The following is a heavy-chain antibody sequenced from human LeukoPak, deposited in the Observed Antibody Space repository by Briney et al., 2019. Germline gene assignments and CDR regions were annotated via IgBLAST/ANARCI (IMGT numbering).Heavy chain of an antibody. J-gene: IGHJ3*02. CDR3: ARHPVGVGIGAFDI. Sequence: SETLSLTCTLSGGSISSSSYYWGWIRQPPGKGLECIGSIYYSGSTYYYPSLKSRVTISVDTSNNQFSLKLSSVTAADTAVYYCARHPVGVGIGAFDIWGQGTMVTVSS. CDR1: GGSISSSSYY. D-gene: IGHD3-3*01. V-gene: IGHV4-39*01. CDR2: IYYSGST.